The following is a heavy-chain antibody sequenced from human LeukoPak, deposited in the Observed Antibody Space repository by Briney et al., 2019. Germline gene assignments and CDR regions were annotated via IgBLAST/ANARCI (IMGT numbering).Heavy chain of an antibody. CDR2: IKQDGSEK. J-gene: IGHJ4*02. CDR1: GFTFSSYW. D-gene: IGHD6-19*01. V-gene: IGHV3-7*01. CDR3: ASLQIQMYSSGWRYFDY. Sequence: GGSLRLSCAASGFTFSSYWMSWVRQAPGKGLEWVANIKQDGSEKYYVDSVKGRFTTSRDNAKNSLYLQMNSLRAEDTAVYYCASLQIQMYSSGWRYFDYWGQGTLVTVSS.